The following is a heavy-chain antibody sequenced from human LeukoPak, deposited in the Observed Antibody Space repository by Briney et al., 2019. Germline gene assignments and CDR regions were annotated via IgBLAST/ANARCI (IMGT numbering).Heavy chain of an antibody. V-gene: IGHV3-7*01. Sequence: TGGSLRLSCAASGFTFSSYWMSWVRQAPGKGLEWVANIKQDGSEKYYVDSVKGRFTISRDNAKNSLYLQMNSLRAEDTAVYYCARDRDIVATIPGFDAFDIWGQGTMVTVSS. CDR2: IKQDGSEK. CDR1: GFTFSSYW. D-gene: IGHD5-12*01. J-gene: IGHJ3*02. CDR3: ARDRDIVATIPGFDAFDI.